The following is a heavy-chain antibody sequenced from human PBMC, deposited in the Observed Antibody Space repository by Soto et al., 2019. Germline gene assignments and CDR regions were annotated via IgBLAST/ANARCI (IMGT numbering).Heavy chain of an antibody. Sequence: GGSLRLSCAASGFTFSDYYMSWVRQAPGKGLDWVSYISSSGSTIYYADSVKGRFTISRDNAKNSMYLQMNSLRAEDTDVYYCARVGYYYGSGSYYDNDAFDIWGQGTMVTVSS. CDR3: ARVGYYYGSGSYYDNDAFDI. CDR2: ISSSGSTI. CDR1: GFTFSDYY. J-gene: IGHJ3*02. D-gene: IGHD3-10*01. V-gene: IGHV3-11*01.